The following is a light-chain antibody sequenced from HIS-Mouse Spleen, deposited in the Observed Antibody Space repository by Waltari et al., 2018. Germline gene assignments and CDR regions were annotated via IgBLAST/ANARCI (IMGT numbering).Light chain of an antibody. V-gene: IGLV2-23*01. J-gene: IGLJ3*02. CDR1: SSVAGSYNL. CDR2: EGS. CDR3: CSYAGSSTWV. Sequence: QSALTQPASVSGSPGQSLTTSCTSPSSVAGSYNLVAWYQQHPGKAPKLMIYEGSKRPSGVSNRFSGSKSGNTASLTISGLQAEDEADYYCCSYAGSSTWVFGGGTKLTVL.